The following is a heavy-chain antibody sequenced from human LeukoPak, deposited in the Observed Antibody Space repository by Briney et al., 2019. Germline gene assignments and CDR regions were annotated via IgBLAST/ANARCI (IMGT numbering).Heavy chain of an antibody. Sequence: PSETLSLTCTVSGGSINSYYWSWIRQPPGKGLEWIGYSYTSGNTNYNPSLKSRVTISVDTSKNQLSLKVSSVTAADTAVYYCAAGYSYGNSDFWGQGTLVTVSS. CDR2: SYTSGNT. CDR3: AAGYSYGNSDF. V-gene: IGHV4-4*09. J-gene: IGHJ4*02. D-gene: IGHD5-18*01. CDR1: GGSINSYY.